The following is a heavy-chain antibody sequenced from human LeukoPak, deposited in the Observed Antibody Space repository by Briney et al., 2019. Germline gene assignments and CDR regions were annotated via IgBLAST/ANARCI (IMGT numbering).Heavy chain of an antibody. V-gene: IGHV4-59*01. D-gene: IGHD6-13*01. CDR2: IYYSGST. CDR1: GGSISSYY. CDR3: AGLNEKGSSWLPFDL. Sequence: SETLSLTCTVSGGSISSYYWSWIRQPPGKGLEWIGYIYYSGSTNYNPSLKSRVTISVDTSKNQFSLKLSSVTAADTAVYYCAGLNEKGSSWLPFDLWGRGTLVTVSS. J-gene: IGHJ2*01.